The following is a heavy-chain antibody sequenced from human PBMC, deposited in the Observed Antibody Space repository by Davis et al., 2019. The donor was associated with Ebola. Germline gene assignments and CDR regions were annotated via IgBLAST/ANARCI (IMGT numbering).Heavy chain of an antibody. CDR2: IYYSGST. D-gene: IGHD3-22*01. CDR3: ARLDYYDSSGYYYDWFDP. J-gene: IGHJ5*02. CDR1: GGSISSYY. Sequence: SETLSLTCTVSGGSISSYYWSWIRQPPGKGLEWIGYIYYSGSTNYNPSLKSRVPISVDTSKNQFSLKLSSVTAADTAVYYCARLDYYDSSGYYYDWFDPWGQGTLVTVSS. V-gene: IGHV4-59*01.